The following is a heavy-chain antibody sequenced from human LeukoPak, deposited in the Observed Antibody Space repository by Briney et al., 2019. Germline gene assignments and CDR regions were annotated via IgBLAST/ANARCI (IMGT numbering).Heavy chain of an antibody. CDR3: AKDSAFYYIDV. Sequence: GGSLTLSCAASGFTFSSYSMNWVRQAPGKGLEWVSSISSSSSYIYYADSVKGRFTISRDNAKNSLYLQMNSLKGDDTAVYYCAKDSAFYYIDVWGKGTTVIISS. D-gene: IGHD3-10*01. CDR2: ISSSSSYI. CDR1: GFTFSSYS. J-gene: IGHJ6*03. V-gene: IGHV3-21*01.